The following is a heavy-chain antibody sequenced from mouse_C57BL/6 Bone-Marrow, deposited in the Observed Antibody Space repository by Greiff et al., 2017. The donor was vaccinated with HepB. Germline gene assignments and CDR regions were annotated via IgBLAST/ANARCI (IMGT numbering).Heavy chain of an antibody. V-gene: IGHV1-64*01. Sequence: QVQLQQPGAELVKPGASVKLSCKASGYTFTSYWMHWVKQRPGQGLEWIGMIHPNSGSTNYNEKFKSKATLTVDKSSSTAYMQLSSLTSEDSAVYYCASAYDGGDWYFDVWGTGTTVTVSS. CDR1: GYTFTSYW. D-gene: IGHD2-12*01. CDR2: IHPNSGST. CDR3: ASAYDGGDWYFDV. J-gene: IGHJ1*03.